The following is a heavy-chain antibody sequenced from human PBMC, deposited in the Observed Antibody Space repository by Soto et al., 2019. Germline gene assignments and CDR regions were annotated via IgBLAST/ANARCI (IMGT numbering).Heavy chain of an antibody. Sequence: EVQLVESGGGLVQPGGSLRLSCTASGFTFSGFWMHWVRQAPGKGLVWVSSINGDGSVTNYVDSVQGRFTISRDNAKNTLYLQMNSLGVEDTAVYYWVRVKETSGWGAFDYWGQGTLVTVSS. D-gene: IGHD6-19*01. CDR2: INGDGSVT. V-gene: IGHV3-74*01. J-gene: IGHJ4*02. CDR3: VRVKETSGWGAFDY. CDR1: GFTFSGFW.